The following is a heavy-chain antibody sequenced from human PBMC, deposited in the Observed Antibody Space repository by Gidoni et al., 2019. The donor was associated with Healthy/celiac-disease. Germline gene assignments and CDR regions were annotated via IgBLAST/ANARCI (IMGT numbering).Heavy chain of an antibody. V-gene: IGHV1-69*01. J-gene: IGHJ4*01. CDR3: ARDVQQVLWGY. D-gene: IGHD6-13*01. Sequence: QVQLVQSGAEVKTPGASVKVSCRASGGTFSSYSISCVRQAPGQGLEWWGGLIPIFGTAHYAQTCQGIVTITADESTSTAYIELSSLRSEYTAVYYFARDVQQVLWGYCGHGTLVTVSS. CDR1: GGTFSSYS. CDR2: LIPIFGTA.